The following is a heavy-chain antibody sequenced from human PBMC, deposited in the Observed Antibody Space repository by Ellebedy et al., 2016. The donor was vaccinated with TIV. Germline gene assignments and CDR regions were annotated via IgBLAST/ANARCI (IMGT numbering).Heavy chain of an antibody. CDR3: ATVIRGTMVRGVPDY. V-gene: IGHV1-24*01. CDR2: FDPEDGET. D-gene: IGHD3-10*01. Sequence: ASVKVSCKVSGYTLTELSMHWVRQAPGKGLEWMGGFDPEDGETIYAQKFQGRVTMTEDTSTDTAYMELSSLRSEDTAVYYCATVIRGTMVRGVPDYWGQGTLVTVSS. CDR1: GYTLTELS. J-gene: IGHJ4*02.